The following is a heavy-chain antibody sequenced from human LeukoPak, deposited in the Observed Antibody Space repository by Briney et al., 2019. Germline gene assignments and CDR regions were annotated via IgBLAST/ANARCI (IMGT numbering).Heavy chain of an antibody. D-gene: IGHD3-3*01. CDR3: ARGRSVRFLEWFSSDY. V-gene: IGHV4-34*01. Sequence: PSETLSLTCAAYGGSFSGYCWSWIRQAPGKGLEWIGEINRSGSTNYNPSLKSRVTISVDTSKNQFSLKLSSVTAADTAVYYCARGRSVRFLEWFSSDYWGQGTLVTVSS. CDR2: INRSGST. J-gene: IGHJ4*02. CDR1: GGSFSGYC.